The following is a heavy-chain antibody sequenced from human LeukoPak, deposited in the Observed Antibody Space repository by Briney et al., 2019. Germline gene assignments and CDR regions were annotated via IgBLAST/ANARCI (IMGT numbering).Heavy chain of an antibody. J-gene: IGHJ5*02. CDR3: AREDLQTNWFDP. Sequence: PGGSLRLSCAASGFTFSSYWMHWVRQAPGKGLVWVSRINSDGSSTSYADSVKGRFTISRDNAKNTLYLQMNSLRAEDTAVYYCAREDLQTNWFDPWGQGTLVTVSS. D-gene: IGHD3-3*01. CDR1: GFTFSSYW. V-gene: IGHV3-74*01. CDR2: INSDGSST.